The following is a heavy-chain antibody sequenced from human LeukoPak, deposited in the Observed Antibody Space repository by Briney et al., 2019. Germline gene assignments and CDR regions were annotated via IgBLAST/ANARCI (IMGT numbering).Heavy chain of an antibody. D-gene: IGHD6-13*01. V-gene: IGHV1-8*02. CDR1: GYTFTSYG. CDR3: ASALKRGSAGTLIDY. CDR2: MNPNSGNT. J-gene: IGHJ4*02. Sequence: ASVKVSCKASGYTFTSYGISWVRQAPGQGLEWMGWMNPNSGNTGYAQKFQDRVTMTRNTSISTAYMELSSLESEDTAVYYCASALKRGSAGTLIDYWGQGTLVTVSS.